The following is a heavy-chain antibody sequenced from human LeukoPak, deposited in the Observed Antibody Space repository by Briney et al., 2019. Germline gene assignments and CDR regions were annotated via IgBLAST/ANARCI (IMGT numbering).Heavy chain of an antibody. D-gene: IGHD6-13*01. CDR2: IYTSGST. CDR1: GGSISSGSYY. CDR3: AKGGPYSSSRLSC. Sequence: PSETLSLTCTVSGGSISSGSYYWSWIRQPAGKGLEWIGRIYTSGSTNYNPSLKSRVTISVDTSKNQFSLKLSSVTAADTAVYYCAKGGPYSSSRLSCWGQGTLVTVSS. J-gene: IGHJ4*02. V-gene: IGHV4-61*02.